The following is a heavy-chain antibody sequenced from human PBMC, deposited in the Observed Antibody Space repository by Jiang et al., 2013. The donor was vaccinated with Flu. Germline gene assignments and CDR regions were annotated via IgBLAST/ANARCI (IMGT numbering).Heavy chain of an antibody. V-gene: IGHV3-48*03. CDR3: AAPGGVNYYFDH. CDR1: GFTFSSYE. J-gene: IGHJ4*02. CDR2: ISSSGSTI. D-gene: IGHD1-7*01. Sequence: VQLLESGGGLVQPGGSLRLSCAASGFTFSSYEMNWVRQAPGKGLEWVSYISSSGSTIYYADSVKGRFTISRDNAKSSLYLQMNSLRAEDTAVYYCAAPGGVNYYFDHWGQGTLVTVSS.